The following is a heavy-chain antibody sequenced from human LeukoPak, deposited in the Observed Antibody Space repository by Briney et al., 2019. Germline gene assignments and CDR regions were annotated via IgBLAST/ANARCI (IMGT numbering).Heavy chain of an antibody. CDR3: ARSARSSSWYDGFDP. D-gene: IGHD6-13*01. V-gene: IGHV4-59*01. CDR1: GGSISSYY. J-gene: IGHJ5*02. Sequence: SETLSLTCTVSGGSISSYYWSWIRQPPGKGLEWIGYIYYTGSTNYNPSLKSRVTISVETSKNQFSLKLNSVTAADTAVYYCARSARSSSWYDGFDPWGQGTLVTVSS. CDR2: IYYTGST.